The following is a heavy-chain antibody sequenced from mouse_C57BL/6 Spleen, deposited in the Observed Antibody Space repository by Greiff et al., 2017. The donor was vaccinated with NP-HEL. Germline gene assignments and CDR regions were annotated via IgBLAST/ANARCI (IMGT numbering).Heavy chain of an antibody. CDR3: ARKPSYYSNYFDY. V-gene: IGHV3-6*01. Sequence: DVKLQESGPGLVKPSQSLSLTCSVTGYSITSGYYWNWIRQFPGNKLEWMGYISYDGSNNYNPSLKNRISITRDTSKNQFFLKLNSVTTEDTATYYCARKPSYYSNYFDYWGQGTTLTVSS. J-gene: IGHJ2*01. D-gene: IGHD2-5*01. CDR1: GYSITSGYY. CDR2: ISYDGSN.